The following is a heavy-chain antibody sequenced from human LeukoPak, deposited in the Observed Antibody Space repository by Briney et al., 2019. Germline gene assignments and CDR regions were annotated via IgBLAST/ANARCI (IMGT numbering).Heavy chain of an antibody. CDR1: GGSISSYY. CDR3: ARDRYSGYDGYYYMDV. CDR2: IYYSGST. J-gene: IGHJ6*03. Sequence: ETLSLTCTVSGGSISSYYWSWLRQPPGKGLEWIGSIYYSGSTNYNPSLKSRVTISKGTSRNQFSLKLSSVTAADTAVYYCARDRYSGYDGYYYMDVWGKGTTVTVSS. D-gene: IGHD5-12*01. V-gene: IGHV4-59*01.